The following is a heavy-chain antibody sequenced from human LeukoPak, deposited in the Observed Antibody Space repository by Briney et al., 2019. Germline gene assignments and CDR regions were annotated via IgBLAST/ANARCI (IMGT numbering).Heavy chain of an antibody. CDR2: INHSGST. J-gene: IGHJ4*02. V-gene: IGHV4-34*01. CDR3: ARGRGDVDTAIVDGGIDY. D-gene: IGHD5-18*01. CDR1: GGSFSGYF. Sequence: SETLSLTCAVYGGSFSGYFWSWIRKPPGKGLEWIGEINHSGSTNYNPSLKSRVTISVDTSKNQFSLKLSSVTAADTAVYYCARGRGDVDTAIVDGGIDYWGQGTLVTVSS.